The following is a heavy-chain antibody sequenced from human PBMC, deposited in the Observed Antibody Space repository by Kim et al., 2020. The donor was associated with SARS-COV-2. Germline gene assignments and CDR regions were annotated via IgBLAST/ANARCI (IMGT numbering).Heavy chain of an antibody. V-gene: IGHV4-59*01. D-gene: IGHD4-17*01. CDR1: GGSISSYY. J-gene: IGHJ4*02. CDR3: ARAKRPPGGIYGDYVGYYFDY. CDR2: IYYSGST. Sequence: SETLSLTCTVSGGSISSYYWSWIRQPPGKGLEWIGYIYYSGSTNYNPSLKSRVTISVDTSKNQFSLKLSSVTAADTAVYYCARAKRPPGGIYGDYVGYYFDYWGQGTLVTVSS.